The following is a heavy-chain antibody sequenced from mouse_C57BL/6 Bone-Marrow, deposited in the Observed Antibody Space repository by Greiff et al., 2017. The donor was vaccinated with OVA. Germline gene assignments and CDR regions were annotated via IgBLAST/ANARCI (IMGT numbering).Heavy chain of an antibody. Sequence: QVQLKESGAELVKPGASVKMSCKASGYTFTTYPIEWLKQNHGKSLEWIGNFHPYNDDTKYNEKFKGKATLTVEKSSSTVYLELSRLTSDDSAVYYCANPYYSNFAWFAYWGQGTRVTVSA. D-gene: IGHD2-5*01. CDR2: FHPYNDDT. J-gene: IGHJ3*01. CDR1: GYTFTTYP. V-gene: IGHV1-47*01. CDR3: ANPYYSNFAWFAY.